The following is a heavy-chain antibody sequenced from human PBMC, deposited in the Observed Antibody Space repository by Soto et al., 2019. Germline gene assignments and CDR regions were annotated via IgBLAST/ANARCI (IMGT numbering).Heavy chain of an antibody. Sequence: QEQLQESGPGLVKPSGTLSLTCAVSGDSISSRNWWTWVRQPPGKGLEWIGEIYHSGSTNYSPTLKSRVTISLDMSKNQFSLKLTSVTAADTAVYYCARGGNVAAAGTIYLDSWGQGTLVTVSS. J-gene: IGHJ4*02. CDR2: IYHSGST. CDR1: GDSISSRNW. D-gene: IGHD6-13*01. V-gene: IGHV4-4*02. CDR3: ARGGNVAAAGTIYLDS.